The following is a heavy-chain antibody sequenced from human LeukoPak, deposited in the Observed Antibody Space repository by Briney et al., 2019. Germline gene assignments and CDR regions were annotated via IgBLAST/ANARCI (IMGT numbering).Heavy chain of an antibody. V-gene: IGHV4-61*05. CDR1: GGSISSTNFY. D-gene: IGHD6-19*01. CDR3: ARSYGYSSGWFPFFVY. Sequence: SETLSLTCTVSGGSISSTNFYWGWIRQPPGKGLEWIGYIYYSGSTNHNPSLKSRVTISVDTSKNQFSLKLSSVTAADTAVYYCARSYGYSSGWFPFFVYWGQGTLVTVSS. J-gene: IGHJ4*02. CDR2: IYYSGST.